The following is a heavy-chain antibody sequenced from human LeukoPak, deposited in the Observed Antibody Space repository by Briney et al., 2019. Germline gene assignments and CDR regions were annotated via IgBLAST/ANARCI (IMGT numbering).Heavy chain of an antibody. CDR1: DFSISSGYY. CDR2: THPKGTT. CDR3: ATGWSGYYWTT. Sequence: SETLSLTCNVSDFSISSGYYWAWIRQSPGKGLEWIGSTHPKGTTYYKPSLKSRLTISVDTSKNLLSLKLNSVTATDTAVYYCATGWSGYYWTTWGQGTLVAVSS. J-gene: IGHJ5*02. D-gene: IGHD3-3*01. V-gene: IGHV4-38-2*02.